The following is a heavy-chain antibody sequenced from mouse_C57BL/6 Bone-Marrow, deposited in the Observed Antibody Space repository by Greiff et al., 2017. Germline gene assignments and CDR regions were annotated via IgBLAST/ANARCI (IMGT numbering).Heavy chain of an antibody. CDR1: GFNIKDDY. D-gene: IGHD1-1*01. Sequence: EVQLQQSGAELVRPGASVKLSCTASGFNIKDDYMHWVNQRPEQGLEWIGWIDPENGDTEYASKFQGKATITADTSSNTAYLQLSSLTSEDTAVYYCTTELTTVVGGGQGTTLTVSS. J-gene: IGHJ2*01. CDR3: TTELTTVVG. CDR2: IDPENGDT. V-gene: IGHV14-4*01.